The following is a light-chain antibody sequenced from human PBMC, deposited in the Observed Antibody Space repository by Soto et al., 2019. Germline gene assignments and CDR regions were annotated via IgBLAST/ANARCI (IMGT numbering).Light chain of an antibody. J-gene: IGKJ5*01. CDR1: QNINNY. CDR2: DAS. V-gene: IGKV1-33*01. Sequence: DIQMTHSPCSVSASVGDRVTITCQASQNINNYLNWYQQKPGRAPKLLIYDASNLEAGVPSRFRGSGSGTDFTFTISRLQPEDIATYYCQQYENLPPFGQGTRLAV. CDR3: QQYENLPP.